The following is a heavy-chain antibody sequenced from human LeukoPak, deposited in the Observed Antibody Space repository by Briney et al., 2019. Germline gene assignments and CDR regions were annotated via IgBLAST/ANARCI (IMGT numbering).Heavy chain of an antibody. CDR2: IYYSGST. V-gene: IGHV4-59*01. J-gene: IGHJ3*02. Sequence: SSETLSLTCTVSGGSISSYYWSWIRQPPGKGLEWIGYIYYSGSTNYNPSLKSRVTISVDTSKNQFSLKLSSVTAADTAVYYCASIFSPVLWFGERGAFDIWGQGTMVTVSS. CDR1: GGSISSYY. D-gene: IGHD3-10*01. CDR3: ASIFSPVLWFGERGAFDI.